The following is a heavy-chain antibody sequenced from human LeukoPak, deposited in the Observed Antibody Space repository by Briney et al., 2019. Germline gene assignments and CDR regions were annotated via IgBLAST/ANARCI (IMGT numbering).Heavy chain of an antibody. CDR1: GYTFTSYG. J-gene: IGHJ3*02. CDR3: ARGCIWCGYHFGLNAFDI. D-gene: IGHD3-3*01. CDR2: ISAYNGNT. V-gene: IGHV1-18*01. Sequence: ASVKVSCKASGYTFTSYGISWVRQAPGQGLEWMGWISAYNGNTNYAQKLQGRVTMTTDTSTSTAYMELRSLRSDDTAVYYCARGCIWCGYHFGLNAFDIWGQGTMVTVSS.